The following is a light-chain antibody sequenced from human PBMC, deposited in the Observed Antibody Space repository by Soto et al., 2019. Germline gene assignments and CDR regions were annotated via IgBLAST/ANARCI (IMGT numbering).Light chain of an antibody. CDR2: GNN. CDR3: QSYDRTLSGFV. V-gene: IGLV1-40*01. Sequence: QSVLTQPPSVSGAPGQRVTISCTGSSSNTGAGYDVHWYKQFPGTAPKLLIYGNNNRPSGVPGRFSGSKSGTSASLAITGLQVEDEAYYYCQSYDRTLSGFVFGTGTKLTVL. CDR1: SSNTGAGYD. J-gene: IGLJ1*01.